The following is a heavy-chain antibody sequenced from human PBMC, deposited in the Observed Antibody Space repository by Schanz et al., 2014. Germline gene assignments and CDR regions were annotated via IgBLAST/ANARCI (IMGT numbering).Heavy chain of an antibody. CDR2: ISYDGNNE. CDR3: SKDKQGSRSDDS. J-gene: IGHJ5*01. CDR1: GFTFSSYG. Sequence: QVQLVESGGGVVQPGRSLRLSCAASGFTFSSYGMHWVRQAPGKGLEWVAVISYDGNNEDYADSVKGRFIVSRDNSKNTLYLEMNRLRVDDTAVYYCSKDKQGSRSDDSWGQGTLVNVSS. D-gene: IGHD2-15*01. V-gene: IGHV3-33*05.